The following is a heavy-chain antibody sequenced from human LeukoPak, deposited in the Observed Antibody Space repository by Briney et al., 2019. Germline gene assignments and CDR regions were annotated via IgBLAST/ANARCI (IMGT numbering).Heavy chain of an antibody. D-gene: IGHD4-17*01. J-gene: IGHJ4*02. CDR2: IYYSGST. Sequence: WETLTLTCTVSGGTFSNYYWSWIRQAPGKGLEWVGYIYYSGSTNYNPSLKSRVTISVDTSKNQFSLKLDTLTAQDTAVYYCARSARDGDYAHYFDFWGQGTLVTVTA. CDR1: GGTFSNYY. CDR3: ARSARDGDYAHYFDF. V-gene: IGHV4-59*01.